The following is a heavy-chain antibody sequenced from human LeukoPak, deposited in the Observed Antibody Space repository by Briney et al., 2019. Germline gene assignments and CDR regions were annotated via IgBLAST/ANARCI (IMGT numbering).Heavy chain of an antibody. CDR2: FDPEDGET. J-gene: IGHJ4*02. D-gene: IGHD3-22*01. CDR3: ATDSPGVRKVVSYFDY. Sequence: ASVKVSCKVSGYTLTELSMHWVRQAPGKGLEWMGGFDPEDGETIYAQKFQGRVTMTEDTSTDTAYMELSSLRSEDTAVYYCATDSPGVRKVVSYFDYWGQGTLVTVSS. V-gene: IGHV1-24*01. CDR1: GYTLTELS.